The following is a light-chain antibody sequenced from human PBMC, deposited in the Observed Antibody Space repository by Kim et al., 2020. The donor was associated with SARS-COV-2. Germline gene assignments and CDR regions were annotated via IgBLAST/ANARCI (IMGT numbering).Light chain of an antibody. CDR2: QDN. CDR1: KLGDKY. V-gene: IGLV3-1*01. J-gene: IGLJ2*01. Sequence: VSPEQTASITCSGDKLGDKYACWYQQKPGQSPVLVIYQDNKRPSGIPERFSGSNSGNTATLTISGTQAMDEADYYCQAWDSSTAVFGGGTQLTVL. CDR3: QAWDSSTAV.